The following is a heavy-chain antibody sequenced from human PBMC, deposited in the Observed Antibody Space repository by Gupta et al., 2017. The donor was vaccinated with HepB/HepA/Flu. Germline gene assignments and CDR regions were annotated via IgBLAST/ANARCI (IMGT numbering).Heavy chain of an antibody. CDR3: AREIVPLDYFDP. D-gene: IGHD4-11*01. CDR1: GDSVSSYRAA. Sequence: QVQLQQSGPGLVQTSQTLSLTCAISGDSVSSYRAAWSWIRQSPSRGLEWLGRTYYRSKWYNNSAPSVKSRIIINADTSKNQFSLQLNSVTPEDTGGYFCAREIVPLDYFDPWGQGTLVTVSS. J-gene: IGHJ5*02. CDR2: TYYRSKWYN. V-gene: IGHV6-1*01.